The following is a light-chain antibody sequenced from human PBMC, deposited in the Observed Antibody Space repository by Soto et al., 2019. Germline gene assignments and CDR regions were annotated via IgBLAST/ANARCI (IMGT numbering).Light chain of an antibody. CDR2: TVS. CDR3: TAYTSSSAHV. CDR1: RSDVGGYKY. Sequence: QSVLTQPASVSRSPGQSITISCTGTRSDVGGYKYVSWYQQHPGKAPKLWIYTVSNRPSGVSSRFSGSKSGNTASLTISWLQAEDEADDYCTAYTSSSAHVFGTGTKVT. J-gene: IGLJ1*01. V-gene: IGLV2-14*01.